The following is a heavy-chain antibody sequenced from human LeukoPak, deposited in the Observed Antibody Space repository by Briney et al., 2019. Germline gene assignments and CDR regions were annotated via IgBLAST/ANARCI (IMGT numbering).Heavy chain of an antibody. Sequence: GGSLRLSCAASGFTFATYWMTWVRQAPGKGLEWVATIKQDGSDKYYVDSVKGRFTISRDNAKNSLYLQMNSLRAEDTAVYYCARDIDDSSGYYDYWGQGTLVTVSS. J-gene: IGHJ4*02. D-gene: IGHD3-22*01. CDR3: ARDIDDSSGYYDY. CDR2: IKQDGSDK. CDR1: GFTFATYW. V-gene: IGHV3-7*01.